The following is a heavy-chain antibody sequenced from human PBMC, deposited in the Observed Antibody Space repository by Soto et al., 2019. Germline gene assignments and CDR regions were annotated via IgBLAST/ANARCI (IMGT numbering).Heavy chain of an antibody. J-gene: IGHJ5*02. CDR2: IYYSGST. V-gene: IGHV4-39*01. CDR1: GGSISSSSYY. D-gene: IGHD2-8*01. Sequence: SETLSLTCTVSGGSISSSSYYWGWIRQPPGKGLEWIGSIYYSGSTYYNPSLKSRVTISVDTSKNQFSLKLSSVTAADTAVYYCARRQMVYASDNWFDPWGQGTLVTVSS. CDR3: ARRQMVYASDNWFDP.